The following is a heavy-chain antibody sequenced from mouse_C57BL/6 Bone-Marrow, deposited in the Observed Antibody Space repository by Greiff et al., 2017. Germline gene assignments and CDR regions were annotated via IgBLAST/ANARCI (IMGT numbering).Heavy chain of an antibody. Sequence: VQLQQSGPELVKPGASVKLSCKASGYTFTSYDINWVKQRPGQGREWIGWIYPRDGSTKYNEKFKGKATLTVDTASSTAYIERHSLTSEDSAVYFCARYSSSWYYAMDYWGQGTSVTVAS. CDR1: GYTFTSYD. V-gene: IGHV1-85*01. J-gene: IGHJ4*01. D-gene: IGHD1-1*01. CDR3: ARYSSSWYYAMDY. CDR2: IYPRDGST.